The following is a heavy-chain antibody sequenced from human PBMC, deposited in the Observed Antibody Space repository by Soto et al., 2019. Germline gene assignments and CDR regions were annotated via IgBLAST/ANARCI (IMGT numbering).Heavy chain of an antibody. V-gene: IGHV1-69*02. Sequence: VQLVQSGAEVKKPGSSVKVSCKASGGTFSSYTISWVRQAPGQGLEWMGRIIPILGIANYAQKFQGRVTITADKSTSTAYMELSSLRSEDTAVYYCARGVHCSSTSCYYYGMDVWGQGTTVTVSS. CDR1: GGTFSSYT. CDR2: IIPILGIA. CDR3: ARGVHCSSTSCYYYGMDV. J-gene: IGHJ6*02. D-gene: IGHD2-2*01.